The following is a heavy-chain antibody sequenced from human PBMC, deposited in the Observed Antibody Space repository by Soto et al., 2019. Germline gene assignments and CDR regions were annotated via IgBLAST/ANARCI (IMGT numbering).Heavy chain of an antibody. CDR3: ARGVGSYYILTGLPVPADCFDP. CDR2: MNPNSGNT. Sequence: ASVNVSCKASGYTFTSYYINWVRQATGQGLEWMGWMNPNSGNTGYAQKFQGRVTMTRNTSISTAYMELSSLRSEDTAVYYCARGVGSYYILTGLPVPADCFDPWGQGPLVTVSS. J-gene: IGHJ5*02. V-gene: IGHV1-8*01. D-gene: IGHD3-9*01. CDR1: GYTFTSYY.